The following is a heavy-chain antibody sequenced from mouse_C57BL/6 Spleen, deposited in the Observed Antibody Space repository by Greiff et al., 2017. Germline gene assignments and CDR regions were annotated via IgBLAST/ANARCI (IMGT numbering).Heavy chain of an antibody. CDR3: ARDGYYGAMDY. Sequence: EVKLQESGPELVKPGASVKMSCKASGYTFTDYNMHWVKQSHGKSLEWIGYINPNNGGTSYNQKFKGKATLTVNKSSSTAYMELRSLTSEDSAVYYCARDGYYGAMDYWGQGTSVTVSS. D-gene: IGHD2-3*01. CDR1: GYTFTDYN. CDR2: INPNNGGT. V-gene: IGHV1-22*01. J-gene: IGHJ4*01.